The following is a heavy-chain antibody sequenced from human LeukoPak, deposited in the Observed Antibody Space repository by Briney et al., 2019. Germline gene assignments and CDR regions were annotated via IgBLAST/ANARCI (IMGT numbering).Heavy chain of an antibody. CDR2: ISSSGSTI. V-gene: IGHV3-48*04. J-gene: IGHJ4*02. CDR3: ARDYYGSGSQRY. CDR1: GFTFSSYA. D-gene: IGHD3-10*01. Sequence: GGSLRLSCAASGFTFSSYAMSWVRQAPGKGLEWVSYISSSGSTIYYADSVKGRFTISRDNAKNSLYLQMNSLRAEDTAVYYCARDYYGSGSQRYWGQGTLVTVSS.